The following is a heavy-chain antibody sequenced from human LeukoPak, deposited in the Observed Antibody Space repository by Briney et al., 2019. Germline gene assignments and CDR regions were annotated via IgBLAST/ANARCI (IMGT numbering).Heavy chain of an antibody. CDR2: IYYSGST. CDR3: AREDPALAPAFDI. CDR1: GGSISSYY. Sequence: SETLSLTCTVSGGSISSYYWSWIRQPPGKGLEWIGYIYYSGSTNYNPSLKSRVTISVDTSKNQFSLKLSSVTAADTAVYYCAREDPALAPAFDIWGQGTMVTVSS. J-gene: IGHJ3*02. D-gene: IGHD5-18*01. V-gene: IGHV4-59*01.